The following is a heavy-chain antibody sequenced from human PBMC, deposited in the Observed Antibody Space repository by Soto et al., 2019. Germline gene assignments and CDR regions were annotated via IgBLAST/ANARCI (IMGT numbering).Heavy chain of an antibody. CDR2: IYYLGNT. J-gene: IGHJ4*02. CDR1: GGSISSGPSY. Sequence: SETLSLTCTVSGGSISSGPSYWGWIRQPPGQGLEWVGSIYYLGNTYYNSSLGSRVVISVDKSKNRFSLKLSSVTAADTAVYYCAGLYPYESSGYYLNDWGQGTQVTVSS. CDR3: AGLYPYESSGYYLND. V-gene: IGHV4-39*01. D-gene: IGHD3-22*01.